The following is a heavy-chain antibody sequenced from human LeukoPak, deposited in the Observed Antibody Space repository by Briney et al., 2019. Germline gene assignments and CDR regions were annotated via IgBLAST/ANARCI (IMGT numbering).Heavy chain of an antibody. V-gene: IGHV1-8*01. CDR3: ATSSGYYYDSSSRSWFDP. Sequence: ASVKVSCKASGYTFTSYDINWVRQATGQGLEWMGWMNPNSGNTGYAQKFQGRVTMTEDTSTDTAYMELSSLRSEDTAVYYCATSSGYYYDSSSRSWFDPGCQGTLVTVSS. J-gene: IGHJ5*02. D-gene: IGHD3-22*01. CDR2: MNPNSGNT. CDR1: GYTFTSYD.